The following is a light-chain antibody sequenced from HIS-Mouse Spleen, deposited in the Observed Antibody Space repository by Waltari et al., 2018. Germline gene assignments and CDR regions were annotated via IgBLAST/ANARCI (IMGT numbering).Light chain of an antibody. J-gene: IGKJ3*01. CDR1: QSISSW. CDR2: KAS. V-gene: IGKV1-5*03. Sequence: DIQMTQSPSTLSASVGDRVTITCRASQSISSWLAWYQQKPGKAPKLLIYKASSLESGVPSRFSGSGSGTEFTLTISSLQPDHFATYYCQQYNSYPFTFGPGTKVDI. CDR3: QQYNSYPFT.